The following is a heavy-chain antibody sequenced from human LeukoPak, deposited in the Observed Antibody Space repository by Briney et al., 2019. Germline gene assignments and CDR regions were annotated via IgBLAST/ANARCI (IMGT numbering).Heavy chain of an antibody. J-gene: IGHJ4*02. CDR1: GFTFSSYW. V-gene: IGHV3-7*01. CDR2: IKQDGSEK. CDR3: ARTYYAFWSGYYPCFDY. Sequence: GGSLRLXCAASGFTFSSYWMSWVRQAPGKGLEWVANIKQDGSEKYYVDSVKGRFTISRDNAKNSLSLQMNRLRAEDTAVYSCARTYYAFWSGYYPCFDYWGQGTLVTVSS. D-gene: IGHD3-3*01.